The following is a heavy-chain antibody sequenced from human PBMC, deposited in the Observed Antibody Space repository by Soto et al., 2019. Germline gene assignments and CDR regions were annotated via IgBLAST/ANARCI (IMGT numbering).Heavy chain of an antibody. CDR1: GFTFSSYG. V-gene: IGHV3-30*03. J-gene: IGHJ6*02. CDR3: ARAQWVVVPGARSGRDV. D-gene: IGHD2-2*01. CDR2: ITYDGRNK. Sequence: QVQLVESGGGVVQPGRSLRLSCAASGFTFSSYGMHWVRQAPGKGLEWVAVITYDGRNKYYADSVKGRFTISRDNAKNRLYLQSDSLRAEDTAVYYCARAQWVVVPGARSGRDVWGQGTTVTVSS.